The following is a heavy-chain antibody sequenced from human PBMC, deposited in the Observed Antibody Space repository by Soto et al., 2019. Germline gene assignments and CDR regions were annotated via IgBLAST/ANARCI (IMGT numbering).Heavy chain of an antibody. D-gene: IGHD2-2*01. J-gene: IGHJ5*02. CDR1: GYIFTTYS. Sequence: GASVKVSCKASGYIFTTYSIAWVRQAPLQVLEWMVCISAYNGNTNYAQKFQGRVTMTTDTSTNTAYMELRSLRSDDTAVYFCARGAFGVHASWFEAWGQGTMVTVSS. CDR3: ARGAFGVHASWFEA. V-gene: IGHV1-18*01. CDR2: ISAYNGNT.